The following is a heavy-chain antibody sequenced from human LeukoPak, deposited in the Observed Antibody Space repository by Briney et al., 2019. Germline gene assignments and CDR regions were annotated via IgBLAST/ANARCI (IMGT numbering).Heavy chain of an antibody. CDR1: GFTFSSYW. CDR2: INTDGSST. J-gene: IGHJ4*02. Sequence: GGSLRLSCAASGFTFSSYWMHWVRQAPGKGLVWVSRINTDGSSTSYADSVKGRFTISRDNAKNTLYLQMNSLRAEDTAVYYCAKEGDSSSWYDLYDYWGQGTLVTVSS. D-gene: IGHD6-13*01. CDR3: AKEGDSSSWYDLYDY. V-gene: IGHV3-74*01.